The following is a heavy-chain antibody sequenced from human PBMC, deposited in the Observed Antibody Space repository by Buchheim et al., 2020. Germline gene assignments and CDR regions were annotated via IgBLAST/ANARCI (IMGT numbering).Heavy chain of an antibody. CDR3: AVGAHD. D-gene: IGHD1-26*01. CDR2: IAGDGVKI. V-gene: IGHV3-7*01. J-gene: IGHJ1*01. CDR1: GFIFDNFW. Sequence: DVQLVESGGGLVQSGGSLRLSCEASGFIFDNFWMTWVRQAQGKGLEWVASIAGDGVKIYYGDAVKGRFTISRDYSKTSLFLQRDDLGSDDTAVYYCAVGAHDWGQGT.